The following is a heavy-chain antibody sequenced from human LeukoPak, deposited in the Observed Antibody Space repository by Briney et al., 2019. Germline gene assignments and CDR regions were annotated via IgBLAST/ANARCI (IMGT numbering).Heavy chain of an antibody. CDR1: GGSISSSSYY. V-gene: IGHV4-39*01. J-gene: IGHJ4*02. CDR2: IYYSGST. CDR3: ARLWFWELSFDY. D-gene: IGHD3-10*01. Sequence: SETLSLTCTVSGGSISSSSYYWGWIRQPPGKGLEWIGSIYYSGSTYYNPSLKSRVTISVDTSKNQFSLKLSSVTAADTAVYYCARLWFWELSFDYWGQGTLVTVSS.